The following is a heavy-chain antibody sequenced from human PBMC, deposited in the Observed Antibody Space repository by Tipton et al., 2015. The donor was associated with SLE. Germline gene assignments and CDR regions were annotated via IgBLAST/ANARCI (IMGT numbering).Heavy chain of an antibody. CDR3: ARAERGDFYYYYGMDV. Sequence: SLRLSCAASGFTFSSYAMSWVRQAPGKGLEWVSGISGSGGSTYNADSVKGRFTISRDNSKNTLYLQMNSLRAEDTAVYYCARAERGDFYYYYGMDVWGQGTTVTVSS. J-gene: IGHJ6*02. CDR1: GFTFSSYA. CDR2: ISGSGGST. D-gene: IGHD2-21*01. V-gene: IGHV3-23*01.